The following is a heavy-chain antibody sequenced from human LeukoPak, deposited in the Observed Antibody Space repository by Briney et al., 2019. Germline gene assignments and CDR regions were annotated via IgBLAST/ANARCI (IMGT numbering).Heavy chain of an antibody. Sequence: SETLSLTCGVYAGSFSGYHWTWIRLRPGKGLEWIGDINHSGSPHYNPSLKSRVTISVDTSNNQFSLNLHSVTAADTAVYYCARGFPSSSRWFDPWGQGTLVTVSS. CDR2: INHSGSP. CDR1: AGSFSGYH. V-gene: IGHV4-34*01. J-gene: IGHJ5*02. CDR3: ARGFPSSSRWFDP. D-gene: IGHD6-6*01.